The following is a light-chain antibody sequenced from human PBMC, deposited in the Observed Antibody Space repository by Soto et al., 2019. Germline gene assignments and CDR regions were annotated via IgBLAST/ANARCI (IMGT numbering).Light chain of an antibody. CDR2: DAS. V-gene: IGKV3-11*02. CDR1: QSVTRY. Sequence: EIVLTQSPATLSVSPGERATLSCRASQSVTRYVAWYQHKPGQAPRLLVYDASAMAAGVPARFSGSLSGRDFTLTISSLEPEDFAIYYCQQRSNWPLTFGGGTKVDIK. J-gene: IGKJ4*02. CDR3: QQRSNWPLT.